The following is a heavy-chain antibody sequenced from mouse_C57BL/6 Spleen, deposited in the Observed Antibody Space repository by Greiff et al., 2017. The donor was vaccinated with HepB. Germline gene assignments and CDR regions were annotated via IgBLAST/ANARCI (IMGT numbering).Heavy chain of an antibody. V-gene: IGHV1-4*01. CDR2: INPSSGYT. D-gene: IGHD2-4*01. CDR1: GYTFTSYT. Sequence: QVQLQQSGAELARPGASVKMSCKASGYTFTSYTMHWVKQRPGQGLEWIGYINPSSGYTKYNQKFKDKATLTADKSSSTAYMQLSSLTSEDSAVYDCARSYYDYDDAMDYWGQGTSVTVSS. CDR3: ARSYYDYDDAMDY. J-gene: IGHJ4*01.